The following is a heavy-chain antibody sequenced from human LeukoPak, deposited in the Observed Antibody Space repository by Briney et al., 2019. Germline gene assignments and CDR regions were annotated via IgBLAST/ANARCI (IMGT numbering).Heavy chain of an antibody. CDR1: EFTFTSHW. D-gene: IGHD2/OR15-2a*01. J-gene: IGHJ4*02. Sequence: GGSLRLSCAASEFTFTSHWMHWVRQDSGRGLVWVSRISNDGSATSYADSVKGRFTISRDNAKNTLYLQMNSLRVEDTALYYCARDLHSIDYWGQGTLVTVSS. V-gene: IGHV3-74*01. CDR2: ISNDGSAT. CDR3: ARDLHSIDY.